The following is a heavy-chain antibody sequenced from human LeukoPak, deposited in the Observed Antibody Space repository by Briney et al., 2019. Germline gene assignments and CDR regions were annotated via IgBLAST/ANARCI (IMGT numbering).Heavy chain of an antibody. CDR1: GGSISNYY. CDR2: IYYSGST. Sequence: SETLSLTCTVSGGSISNYYWSWIRQPPGKGLEWIGYIYYSGSTYYNPSLKSRVTISVDTSKNQFSLKLSSVTAADTAVYYCARDLGSGSYYFDYWGQGTLVTVSS. D-gene: IGHD1-26*01. CDR3: ARDLGSGSYYFDY. V-gene: IGHV4-59*12. J-gene: IGHJ4*02.